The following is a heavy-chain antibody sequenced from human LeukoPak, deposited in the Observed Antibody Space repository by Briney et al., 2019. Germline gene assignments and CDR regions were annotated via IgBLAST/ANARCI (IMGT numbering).Heavy chain of an antibody. CDR1: GGTFSSYA. Sequence: ASVKVSCKASGGTFSSYAISWVRQAPGQGLEWMGRIIPIFGTANYAQKFQGRVTITTDESTSTAYMELSSLRSEDTAVYYCAREEEVVTAIPGYYFDYWGKGTLVTVSS. CDR2: IIPIFGTA. J-gene: IGHJ4*02. CDR3: AREEEVVTAIPGYYFDY. V-gene: IGHV1-69*05. D-gene: IGHD2-21*02.